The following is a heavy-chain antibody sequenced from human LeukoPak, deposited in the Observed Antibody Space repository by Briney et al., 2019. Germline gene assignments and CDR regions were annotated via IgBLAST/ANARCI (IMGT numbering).Heavy chain of an antibody. D-gene: IGHD1-26*01. V-gene: IGHV3-23*01. CDR2: ISGSGSST. J-gene: IGHJ4*02. CDR3: AKVRYSGSYWDY. Sequence: PGGSPRLSCAASGFTFSSYAMSWVRQAPGKGLEWVSAISGSGSSTYYADSVKGRFTISRDNSKNTLYLQMNSLRAEDTAVYYCAKVRYSGSYWDYWGQGTLVTVSS. CDR1: GFTFSSYA.